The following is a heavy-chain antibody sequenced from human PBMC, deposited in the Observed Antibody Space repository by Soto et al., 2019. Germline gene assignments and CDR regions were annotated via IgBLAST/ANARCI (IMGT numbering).Heavy chain of an antibody. CDR2: ISRSSSYI. Sequence: EVQLVESGGGLVKPGGSLRLSCAASGFTFSSYTMNWVRQAPGKGLEWVSSISRSSSYIYFADSVKGRITISRDNAKNSLYLQMNSLRAEDTAVYYCGAATGAYWGQGTLVTVSS. CDR3: GAATGAY. J-gene: IGHJ4*02. CDR1: GFTFSSYT. D-gene: IGHD2-15*01. V-gene: IGHV3-21*01.